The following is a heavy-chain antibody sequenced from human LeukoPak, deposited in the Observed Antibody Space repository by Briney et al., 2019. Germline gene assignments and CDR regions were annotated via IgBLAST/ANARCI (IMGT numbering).Heavy chain of an antibody. D-gene: IGHD1/OR15-1a*01. V-gene: IGHV3-23*01. CDR1: GFTFSSYA. J-gene: IGHJ4*02. CDR3: ATSSHRASQNNYYFDY. Sequence: GGSLRLSCAASGFTFSSYAMSWVRQAPGKGLEWVSAISGSGGSTYYADSVKGRFTISRDNSKNTLYLQMNSLRAEDTAVYYCATSSHRASQNNYYFDYWGQGTLVTVSS. CDR2: ISGSGGST.